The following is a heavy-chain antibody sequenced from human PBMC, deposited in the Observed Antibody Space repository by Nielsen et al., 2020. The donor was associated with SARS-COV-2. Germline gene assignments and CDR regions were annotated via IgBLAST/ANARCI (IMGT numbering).Heavy chain of an antibody. CDR2: ILYDGSNK. J-gene: IGHJ6*03. CDR1: GFTFSSYG. D-gene: IGHD1-7*01. Sequence: GESLKISCAASGFTFSSYGMHWVRQAPGKGLEWVAVILYDGSNKYYADSVKGRFTISRDNSKNTLYLQMNSLRAEDTAVYYCAKEERGYNWNSRPYMDVWGKGTTVTVSS. V-gene: IGHV3-30*18. CDR3: AKEERGYNWNSRPYMDV.